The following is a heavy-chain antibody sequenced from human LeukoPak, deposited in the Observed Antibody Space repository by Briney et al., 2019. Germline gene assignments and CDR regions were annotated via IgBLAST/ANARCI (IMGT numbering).Heavy chain of an antibody. J-gene: IGHJ4*02. V-gene: IGHV1-2*02. Sequence: XHWVRQAPGEGLEWMXWINPNSGGTNYAQKFQGRVTMTRDTSISTAHMELSRLRSDDTAVYYCARVRYYYGSGSFFDYWGQGTLVTVSS. D-gene: IGHD3-10*01. CDR2: INPNSGGT. CDR3: ARVRYYYGSGSFFDY.